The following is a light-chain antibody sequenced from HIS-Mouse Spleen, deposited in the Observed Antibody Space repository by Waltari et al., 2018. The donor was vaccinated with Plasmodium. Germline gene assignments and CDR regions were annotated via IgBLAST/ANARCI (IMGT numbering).Light chain of an antibody. Sequence: QFALTQPASVSGSPGQSITISCTGTSSDVGSYNLVSWYQQHPGKAPKLMIYEGSKRPSGGSNRFSGSKSGNTASLTISGLQAEDEADYYCCSYAGSSTFVVFGGGTKLTVL. CDR1: SSDVGSYNL. CDR2: EGS. J-gene: IGLJ2*01. CDR3: CSYAGSSTFVV. V-gene: IGLV2-23*03.